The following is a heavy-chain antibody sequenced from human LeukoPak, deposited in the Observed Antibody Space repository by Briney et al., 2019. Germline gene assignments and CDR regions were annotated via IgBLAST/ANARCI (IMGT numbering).Heavy chain of an antibody. J-gene: IGHJ4*02. CDR1: GFTFSDYW. D-gene: IGHD3-10*01. Sequence: TGGSLRLSCAASGFTFSDYWMSWVRQAPGKGLEWVANIKEDGSEKYYVDSVKGRFTISRDNAKNSLYLQMNSLRAEDTAVYYCAIAYGSGTWRFDYWGPGTLVTVSS. V-gene: IGHV3-7*01. CDR3: AIAYGSGTWRFDY. CDR2: IKEDGSEK.